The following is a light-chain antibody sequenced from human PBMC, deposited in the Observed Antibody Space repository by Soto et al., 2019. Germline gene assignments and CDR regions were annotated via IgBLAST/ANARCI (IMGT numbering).Light chain of an antibody. CDR1: QSVSNN. CDR2: GAS. V-gene: IGKV3-15*01. Sequence: EIVMTQSPATLSVSPGERATLSCRASQSVSNNLVWYQQKPGQAPRLLIYGASTRATGIPARFSGSGSGTEFTLTISSLQSEDFAIYYCQQYHNWPRTFGQGTKVEIK. CDR3: QQYHNWPRT. J-gene: IGKJ1*01.